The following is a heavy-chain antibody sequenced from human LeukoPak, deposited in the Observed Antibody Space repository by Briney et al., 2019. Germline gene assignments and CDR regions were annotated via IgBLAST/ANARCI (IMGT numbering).Heavy chain of an antibody. J-gene: IGHJ4*02. D-gene: IGHD3-16*02. CDR1: GGSFSGYY. Sequence: SSETLSLTCAVYGGSFSGYYWVWIRQPPGKGLEWIGTIDYSGTTYYKPSLKSRVTISVDKSKNQFSLKLSSVTAADTAVYYCARDGDYVWGSYRFLGYWGQGTLVTVSS. V-gene: IGHV4-34*01. CDR3: ARDGDYVWGSYRFLGY. CDR2: IDYSGTT.